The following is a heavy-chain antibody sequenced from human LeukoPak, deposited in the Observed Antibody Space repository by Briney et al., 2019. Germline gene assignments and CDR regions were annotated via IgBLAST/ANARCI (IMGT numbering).Heavy chain of an antibody. Sequence: GGSLRLSCAASGFTFSSYGMHWVRQAPGKGLEWVAVISYDGSNKYYADSVRGRFTISRDNSKNTLYLQMNSLRADDTAVYYCAKGYCSSTSCYTGWFDPWGQGTLVGVSS. CDR2: ISYDGSNK. CDR3: AKGYCSSTSCYTGWFDP. V-gene: IGHV3-30*18. J-gene: IGHJ5*02. D-gene: IGHD2-2*02. CDR1: GFTFSSYG.